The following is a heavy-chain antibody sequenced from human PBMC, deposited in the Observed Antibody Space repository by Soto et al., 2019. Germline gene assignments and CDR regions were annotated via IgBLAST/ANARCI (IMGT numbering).Heavy chain of an antibody. J-gene: IGHJ4*02. CDR1: GYTFNPFY. CDR3: VRENWYYDY. CDR2: IYPKTGGT. Sequence: ASVKVSCKASGYTFNPFYMHWVRQAPGQGLEWMGWIYPKTGGTNYAQKFQGWVTMTSDTSISTVYMELRSLKSDDTAVYYCVRENWYYDYWGQGTLVTVSS. D-gene: IGHD1-7*01. V-gene: IGHV1-2*04.